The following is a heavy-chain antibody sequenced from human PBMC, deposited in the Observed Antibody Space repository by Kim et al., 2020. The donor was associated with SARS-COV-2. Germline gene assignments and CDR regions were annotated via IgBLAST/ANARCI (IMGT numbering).Heavy chain of an antibody. D-gene: IGHD3-9*01. J-gene: IGHJ4*02. Sequence: GGSLRLSCAASGFTFDDYAMHWVRQAPGKGLEWVSGISWNSGSIGYADSVKGRFTISRDNAKNSLYLQMNSLRAEDTALYYCAKDIRYFDWFSFASLDYWGQGTLVTVSS. CDR3: AKDIRYFDWFSFASLDY. CDR1: GFTFDDYA. CDR2: ISWNSGSI. V-gene: IGHV3-9*01.